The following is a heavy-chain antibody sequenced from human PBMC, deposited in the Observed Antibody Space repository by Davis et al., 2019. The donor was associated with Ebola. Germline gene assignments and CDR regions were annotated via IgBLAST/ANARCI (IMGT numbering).Heavy chain of an antibody. D-gene: IGHD3-10*01. V-gene: IGHV4-34*01. CDR2: INHSGST. Sequence: SETLSLTCAVYGGSFSGYYWSCIRQPPGKGLEWIGEINHSGSTNYNPSLKSRVTISVDTSKNQFSLKLSSVTAADTAVYYCAREGAEVQGVIVTYYYYGMDVWGQGTTVTVSS. J-gene: IGHJ6*02. CDR1: GGSFSGYY. CDR3: AREGAEVQGVIVTYYYYGMDV.